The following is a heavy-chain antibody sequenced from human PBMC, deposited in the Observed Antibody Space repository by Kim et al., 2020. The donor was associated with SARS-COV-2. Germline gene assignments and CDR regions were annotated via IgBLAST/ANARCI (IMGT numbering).Heavy chain of an antibody. Sequence: GGSLRLSCAASGFTFSDYYMSWIRQAPGKGLEWVSYISSSSSYTNYADSVKGRFTISRDNAKNSLYLQMNSLRAEDTAVYYCARETPRYSYGPTRKYYYYYYGMDVWGQGTTVTVSS. D-gene: IGHD5-18*01. CDR3: ARETPRYSYGPTRKYYYYYYGMDV. CDR2: ISSSSSYT. V-gene: IGHV3-11*05. CDR1: GFTFSDYY. J-gene: IGHJ6*02.